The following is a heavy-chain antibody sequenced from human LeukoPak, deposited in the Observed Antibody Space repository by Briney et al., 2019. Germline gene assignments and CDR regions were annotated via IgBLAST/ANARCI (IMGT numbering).Heavy chain of an antibody. D-gene: IGHD1-26*01. CDR3: AREPLVGATYAFDI. CDR2: INHSGST. Sequence: PSETLSLTCAVYGGSFSGYYWSWIRQPPGKGLEWIGEINHSGSTNYNPSLKSRVTISVDTSKNQFSLKLSSVTAADTAVYYCAREPLVGATYAFDIWGQGTMVTASS. CDR1: GGSFSGYY. J-gene: IGHJ3*02. V-gene: IGHV4-34*01.